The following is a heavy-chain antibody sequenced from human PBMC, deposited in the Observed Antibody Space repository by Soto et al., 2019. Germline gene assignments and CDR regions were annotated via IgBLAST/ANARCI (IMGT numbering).Heavy chain of an antibody. Sequence: LCGGSISSGGYYWSWIRQHPGKGLEWIGYIYYSGSTYYNPSLKSRVTISVDTSKNQFSLKLSSVTAADTAVYYCARVSYGDSPTDWGQGTLVTVSS. CDR3: ARVSYGDSPTD. D-gene: IGHD4-17*01. CDR1: GGSISSGGYY. CDR2: IYYSGST. V-gene: IGHV4-31*02. J-gene: IGHJ4*02.